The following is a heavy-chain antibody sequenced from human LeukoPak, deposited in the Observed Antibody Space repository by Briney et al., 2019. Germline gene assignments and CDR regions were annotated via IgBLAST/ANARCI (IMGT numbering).Heavy chain of an antibody. J-gene: IGHJ4*02. Sequence: PGGSLRLSCAASGFTFSSYAMSWVRQAPGKGLEWVSAISGSGGSTYYADSVKGRFTISRDNSKNTLYLQMNSLRAEDTAVYYCAKVGSRGVIINYFDYWGQGTLVTVSS. CDR2: ISGSGGST. CDR3: AKVGSRGVIINYFDY. CDR1: GFTFSSYA. V-gene: IGHV3-23*01. D-gene: IGHD3-10*01.